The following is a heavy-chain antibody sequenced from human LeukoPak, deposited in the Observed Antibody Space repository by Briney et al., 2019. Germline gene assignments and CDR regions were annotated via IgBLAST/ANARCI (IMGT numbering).Heavy chain of an antibody. J-gene: IGHJ4*02. CDR1: GFTFSRYW. Sequence: GGSLRLSCVASGFTFSRYWMHWVRQAPGKGLVWVSRINTDGSRTTYADSVKGRFTISRDNAKNSLYLQMNSLRAEDTAVYYCARDSEPEGFDYWGQGTLVTVSS. V-gene: IGHV3-74*01. CDR3: ARDSEPEGFDY. CDR2: INTDGSRT.